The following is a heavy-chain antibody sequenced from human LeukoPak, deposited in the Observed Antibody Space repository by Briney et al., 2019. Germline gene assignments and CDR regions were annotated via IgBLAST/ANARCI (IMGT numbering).Heavy chain of an antibody. Sequence: GGSLRLSCVASGFIFSNYNMDGVRQAPGKGLEWVSYISSSSSTIYYADSVKGRFTISRDNAKNSLYLQMNSLRDEDTAVYYCARLTYGFWGQGTLVTVSS. CDR2: ISSSSSTI. V-gene: IGHV3-48*02. CDR3: ARLTYGF. CDR1: GFIFSNYN. D-gene: IGHD4-17*01. J-gene: IGHJ4*02.